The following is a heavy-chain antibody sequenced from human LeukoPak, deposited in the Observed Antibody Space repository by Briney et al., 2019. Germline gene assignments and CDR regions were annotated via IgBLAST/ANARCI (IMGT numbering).Heavy chain of an antibody. D-gene: IGHD3-3*01. J-gene: IGHJ4*02. V-gene: IGHV4-59*01. CDR3: ARGAHDFWSGFEVYYFDY. CDR2: IYYSGST. Sequence: PSETLSLTCTVSGGSISSYYWSWIRQPPGKGLERIGYIYYSGSTNYNPSLKSRVTISVDTSKNQFSLKLSSVTAADTAVYYCARGAHDFWSGFEVYYFDYWGQGTLVTVSS. CDR1: GGSISSYY.